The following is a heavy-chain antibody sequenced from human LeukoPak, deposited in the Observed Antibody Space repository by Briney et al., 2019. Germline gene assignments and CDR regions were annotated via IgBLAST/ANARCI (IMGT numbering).Heavy chain of an antibody. CDR1: GFTLSNHW. J-gene: IGHJ6*03. D-gene: IGHD3-16*01. Sequence: PGGSLRLSCAASGFTLSNHWVTWVRQAPGKGLEWVANMKGDGSEKYYVDSARGRFTISRDNAENSAYLQMNSLRIEDTAVYYCARGHWGMDVWGKGTTVTVSS. CDR2: MKGDGSEK. CDR3: ARGHWGMDV. V-gene: IGHV3-7*01.